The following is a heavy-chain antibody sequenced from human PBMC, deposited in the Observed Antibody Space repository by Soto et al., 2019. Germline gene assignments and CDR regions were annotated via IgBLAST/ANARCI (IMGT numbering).Heavy chain of an antibody. V-gene: IGHV4-39*01. Sequence: SETLSLTCSVSGYSVSSSDYYWAWIRQPPGKGLEWIGSMFYSGLTYYNPSLESRVTLSVDTSKNQFSVRLNSVTAADTAVYYCAPLSVSLSGPYGIHVWGQGTTVTVSS. CDR2: MFYSGLT. CDR3: APLSVSLSGPYGIHV. CDR1: GYSVSSSDYY. D-gene: IGHD2-15*01. J-gene: IGHJ6*02.